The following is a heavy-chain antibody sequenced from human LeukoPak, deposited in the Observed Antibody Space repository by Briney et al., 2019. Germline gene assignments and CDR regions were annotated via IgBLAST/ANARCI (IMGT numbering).Heavy chain of an antibody. D-gene: IGHD5-18*01. V-gene: IGHV3-23*01. CDR2: ISGSGGST. J-gene: IGHJ4*02. CDR3: AKSSGYSYGYYFDY. Sequence: GGSLRLSCAASGFTFSSYAMSWVRQAPGKGLEWVSGISGSGGSTYYADSVKGRFTISRDNSKSTLYLQMNSLRADVTAVYYCAKSSGYSYGYYFDYWGQGTLVTVSS. CDR1: GFTFSSYA.